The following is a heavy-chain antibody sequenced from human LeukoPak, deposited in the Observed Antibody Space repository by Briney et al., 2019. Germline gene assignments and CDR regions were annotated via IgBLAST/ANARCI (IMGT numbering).Heavy chain of an antibody. Sequence: GGSLRLSCAASGFTFSGYSMNWVRQAPGKGLEWVSSISSSSSYIYYADSVKGRFTISRDNAKNALYLQMNSLKAEDTAVYYCARGGVTRGPYYFDYWGQGTLVTVSS. CDR1: GFTFSGYS. CDR2: ISSSSSYI. D-gene: IGHD2-21*02. J-gene: IGHJ4*02. V-gene: IGHV3-21*01. CDR3: ARGGVTRGPYYFDY.